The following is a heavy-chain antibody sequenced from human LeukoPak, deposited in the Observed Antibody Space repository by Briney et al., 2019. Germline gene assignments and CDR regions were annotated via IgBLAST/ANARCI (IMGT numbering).Heavy chain of an antibody. D-gene: IGHD3-22*01. CDR2: IYYSGST. Sequence: SETLSLTCTVSGGSISSSSYYWGWIRQPPGKGLEWIGYIYYSGSTNYNPSLKSRVTISVDTSKNQFSLKLSSVTAADTAVYYWARVRDSSGYYGTYYYYYYMDVWGKGTTVTISS. V-gene: IGHV4-61*05. CDR3: ARVRDSSGYYGTYYYYYYMDV. CDR1: GGSISSSSYY. J-gene: IGHJ6*03.